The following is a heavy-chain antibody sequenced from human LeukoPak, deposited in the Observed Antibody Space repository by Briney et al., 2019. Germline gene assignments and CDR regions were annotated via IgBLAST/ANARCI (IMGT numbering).Heavy chain of an antibody. J-gene: IGHJ4*02. CDR3: ARRGGLSSGRGFDH. V-gene: IGHV3-21*01. D-gene: IGHD3-16*01. CDR1: GFYFNYYD. Sequence: IPGGSPRLSCVASGFYFNYYDMNWVRQAPGKGLEWVSSISSKSTYIDSADSTKGRFTISRDNANNSVFLQMSSLRPEDTAVYYCARRGGLSSGRGFDHWGQGTLVTVSS. CDR2: ISSKSTYI.